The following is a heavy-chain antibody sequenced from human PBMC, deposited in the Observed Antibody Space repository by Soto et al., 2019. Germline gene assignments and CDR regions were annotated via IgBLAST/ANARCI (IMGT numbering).Heavy chain of an antibody. D-gene: IGHD3-3*01. CDR1: GGSISSGDYY. Sequence: SETLSLTCTVSGGSISSGDYYCRWIRQPPGKGLEWIGYIYYSVSTYYNPSLKSRVTISVETSKNQLSLKLSSVTAADTAVYYCDRGSYPYDFWSGYQPLDYWGQGTLVTVSS. V-gene: IGHV4-30-4*01. CDR3: DRGSYPYDFWSGYQPLDY. J-gene: IGHJ4*02. CDR2: IYYSVST.